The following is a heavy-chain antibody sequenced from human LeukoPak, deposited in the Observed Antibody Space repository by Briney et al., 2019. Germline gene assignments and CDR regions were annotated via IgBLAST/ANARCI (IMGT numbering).Heavy chain of an antibody. V-gene: IGHV1-46*01. CDR3: AKIVSAVVVPAAIIFDY. CDR1: GYTFISYY. D-gene: IGHD2-2*01. Sequence: ASVKVSCKASGYTFISYYMHWVRQAPGQGLEWMGIINPSGGSTSYAQKFQGRVTMTRDMSTSTVYMELSSLRSEDTAVYYCAKIVSAVVVPAAIIFDYWGQGTLVTVSS. J-gene: IGHJ4*02. CDR2: INPSGGST.